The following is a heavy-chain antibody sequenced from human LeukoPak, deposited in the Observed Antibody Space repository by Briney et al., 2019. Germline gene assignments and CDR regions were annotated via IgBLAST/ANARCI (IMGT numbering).Heavy chain of an antibody. Sequence: ASVKVSCKASGGTFSSYAISWVRQAPGQGLXXXXGIIPIFGTANYAQKFQGRVTITADESTSTAYMELSSLRSEDTAVYYCARGGYCSGGSCYYYWGQGTLVTVSS. J-gene: IGHJ4*02. V-gene: IGHV1-69*13. CDR3: ARGGYCSGGSCYYY. D-gene: IGHD2-15*01. CDR1: GGTFSSYA. CDR2: IIPIFGTA.